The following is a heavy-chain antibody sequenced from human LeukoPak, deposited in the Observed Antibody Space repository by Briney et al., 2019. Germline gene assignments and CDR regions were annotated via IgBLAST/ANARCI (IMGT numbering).Heavy chain of an antibody. CDR1: XFTXXXYA. Sequence: SXXLSXAXXXFTXXXYAMHWVRQAPGKGLEWVAVISYDGSNKYYADSVKGRFTISRDNSKNTLYLQMNSLRAEDTAVYYCARDPHGSYYYFDYWGQGTLVTVSS. J-gene: IGHJ4*02. D-gene: IGHD1-26*01. CDR3: ARDPHGSYYYFDY. V-gene: IGHV3-30-3*01. CDR2: ISYDGSNK.